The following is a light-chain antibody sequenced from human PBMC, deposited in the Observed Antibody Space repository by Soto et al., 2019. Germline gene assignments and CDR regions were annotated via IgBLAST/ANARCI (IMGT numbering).Light chain of an antibody. J-gene: IGLJ1*01. CDR1: PSDVGASNY. CDR3: SSSAGTKNMV. V-gene: IGLV2-8*01. CDR2: EVS. Sequence: QSALTQPPSASGSPGQSVTISCTGTPSDVGASNYVSWYQQQPGKAPKLMISEVSKRPSGVPDRFAGSKSGNTASLTVSGLQAEDEADYSCSSSAGTKNMVFGAGTKVTVL.